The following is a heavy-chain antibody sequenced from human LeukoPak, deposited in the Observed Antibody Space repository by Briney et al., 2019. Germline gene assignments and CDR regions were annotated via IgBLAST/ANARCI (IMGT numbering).Heavy chain of an antibody. CDR1: GFTFSDYY. CDR2: ISESSSHT. V-gene: IGHV3-11*06. Sequence: GGSLRLSCAASGFTFSDYYMSWIRQAPGKGLEWVSYISESSSHTTYADSVKGRFTISRDNAKNSLYLQMNSLRAEDTAIYYCASSYCSGGSCYSWWFDPWGQGTLVTVSS. D-gene: IGHD2-15*01. CDR3: ASSYCSGGSCYSWWFDP. J-gene: IGHJ5*02.